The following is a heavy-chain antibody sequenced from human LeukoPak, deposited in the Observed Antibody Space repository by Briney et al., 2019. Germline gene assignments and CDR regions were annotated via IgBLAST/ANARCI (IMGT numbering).Heavy chain of an antibody. J-gene: IGHJ5*02. D-gene: IGHD6-13*01. V-gene: IGHV4-30-4*01. Sequence: MASETLSLTCTVSGGSISSGDYYWSWIRQPPGKGLEWIGYIYYSGSTYYNPSLKSRVTISVDTSKNQFSLKLSSVTAADTAVYYCARTPKCSSSWYSCLPFNWFDPWGQGTLVTVSS. CDR1: GGSISSGDYY. CDR2: IYYSGST. CDR3: ARTPKCSSSWYSCLPFNWFDP.